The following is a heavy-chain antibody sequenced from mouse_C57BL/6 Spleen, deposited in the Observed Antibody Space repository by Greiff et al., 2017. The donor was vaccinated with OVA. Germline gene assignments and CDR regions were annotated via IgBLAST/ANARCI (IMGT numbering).Heavy chain of an antibody. CDR2: ISYDGSN. D-gene: IGHD1-1*01. J-gene: IGHJ1*03. Sequence: EVKLVESGPGLVKPSQSLSLTCSVTGYSITSGYYWNWIRQFPGNKLEWMGYISYDGSNNYNPSLKNRISITRDTSKNQFFLKLNSVTTEDTATYYCAREKISTTVPWYFDVWGTGTTVTVSS. V-gene: IGHV3-6*01. CDR3: AREKISTTVPWYFDV. CDR1: GYSITSGYY.